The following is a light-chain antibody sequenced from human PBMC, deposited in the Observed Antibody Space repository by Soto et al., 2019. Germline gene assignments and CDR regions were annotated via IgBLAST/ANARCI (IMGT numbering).Light chain of an antibody. J-gene: IGLJ2*01. CDR2: DTN. V-gene: IGLV1-51*01. Sequence: QSVLTQPPSVSAAPGQKVTISCSGASSNIGKNYVSWYQQLPGAAPKLVIFDTNKRPSGIPDRFSGSKSGTSAALDITALQTGDEADYYCGTWDTSLSAVVFGGGTKETVL. CDR1: SSNIGKNY. CDR3: GTWDTSLSAVV.